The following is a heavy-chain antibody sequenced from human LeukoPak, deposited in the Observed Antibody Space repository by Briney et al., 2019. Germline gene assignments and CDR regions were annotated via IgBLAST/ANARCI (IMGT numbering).Heavy chain of an antibody. CDR2: ISSSSSTI. V-gene: IGHV3-48*01. CDR3: ARDWQQLVY. CDR1: GLSFSSYT. J-gene: IGHJ4*02. Sequence: GGSLRLSCAASGLSFSSYTMNWVRQAPGKGLEWVSYISSSSSTIHSADSLKGRFAISRDNAKNSLYLQMNSLRAEDTAVYYCARDWQQLVYWGQGTLVTVS. D-gene: IGHD6-13*01.